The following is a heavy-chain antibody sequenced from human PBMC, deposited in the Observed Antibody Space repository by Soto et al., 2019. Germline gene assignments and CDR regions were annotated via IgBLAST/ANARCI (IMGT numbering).Heavy chain of an antibody. CDR2: ISYDGGNK. V-gene: IGHV3-30*04. CDR3: ARPNSVAGKDYYYYGMDG. CDR1: GFTFSSYA. Sequence: SLRLSCAATGFTFSSYAMHWVRQAPGKGLEWVAVISYDGGNKYYADSVKGRFTISRDNSKNTLYLQMNSLRAEDTAVYYCARPNSVAGKDYYYYGMDGWGQGTTVTVSS. J-gene: IGHJ6*02. D-gene: IGHD6-19*01.